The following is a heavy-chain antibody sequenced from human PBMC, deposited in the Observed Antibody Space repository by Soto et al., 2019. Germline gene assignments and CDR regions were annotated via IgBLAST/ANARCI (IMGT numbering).Heavy chain of an antibody. CDR1: GFIFSNYW. V-gene: IGHV3-74*01. Sequence: GGSLRLSCAASGFIFSNYWMHWVRRAPGKGLAWLSRINNDGSDIVYADTVKGRFTFSRDNAKSTLYLQMNSLTAEDTAIYYCVRGSGGPESWGQGTLVTVSS. CDR2: INNDGSDI. J-gene: IGHJ5*02. CDR3: VRGSGGPES.